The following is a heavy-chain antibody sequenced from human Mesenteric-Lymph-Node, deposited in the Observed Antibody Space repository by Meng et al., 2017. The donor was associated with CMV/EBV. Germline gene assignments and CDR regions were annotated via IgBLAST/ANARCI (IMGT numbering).Heavy chain of an antibody. V-gene: IGHV4-34*04. J-gene: IGHJ5*02. Sequence: VEVREGGGGLLEHSETPSITCCGTGGCSSGSYWKCLLQQPAKEREWIGALNNSDSTNTNYSVTVRGPISVSRSNDRFSLKVTFVTPAATAMYYCSWAVGPGSDNWFDPWGQGTLVTVSS. CDR2: LNNSDST. CDR3: SWAVGPGSDNWFDP. D-gene: IGHD3-10*01. CDR1: GGCSSGSY.